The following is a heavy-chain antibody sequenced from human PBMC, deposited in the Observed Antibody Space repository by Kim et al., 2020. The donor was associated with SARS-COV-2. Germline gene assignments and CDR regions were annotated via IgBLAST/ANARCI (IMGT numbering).Heavy chain of an antibody. CDR2: ISFDGSNK. D-gene: IGHD1-26*01. CDR3: AKALYRQGSGSDYFDY. CDR1: GFTFSSYG. J-gene: IGHJ4*01. V-gene: IGHV3-30*18. Sequence: GGSLRLSCAASGFTFSSYGMHWVRQAPGKGLEWVAVISFDGSNKYFADSVKGRFTISRDNSKNTLYLQMNSLRAEDTAVYYCAKALYRQGSGSDYFDYWG.